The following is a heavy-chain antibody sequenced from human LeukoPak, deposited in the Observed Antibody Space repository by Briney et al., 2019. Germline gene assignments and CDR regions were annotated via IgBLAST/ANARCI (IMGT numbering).Heavy chain of an antibody. CDR2: ISAYNGNT. Sequence: GASVKVSCKASGYSFTTYGINWVRQAPGQGVEWMGWISAYNGNTNYAQKVQGRVTLTTDTSTSTAYMELRSLRSDDTAVYYCARGGSFGTYWGQGSLVTVSS. CDR3: ARGGSFGTY. V-gene: IGHV1-18*01. J-gene: IGHJ4*02. D-gene: IGHD3-10*01. CDR1: GYSFTTYG.